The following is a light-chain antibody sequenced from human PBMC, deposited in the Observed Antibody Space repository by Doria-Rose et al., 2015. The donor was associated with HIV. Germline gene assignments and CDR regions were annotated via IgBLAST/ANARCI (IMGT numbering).Light chain of an antibody. CDR1: QSFSSTY. CDR2: DGS. V-gene: IGKV3-20*01. J-gene: IGKJ1*01. Sequence: EIVLTQSPGTLSLSPGERATLSCRASQSFSSTYLAWYQQTPGQATSLIIYDGSTRATGIPDRFSASGSGTDFTLTINRLEPEDSALYYCHQYGTSWTFGQGTKVEI. CDR3: HQYGTSWT.